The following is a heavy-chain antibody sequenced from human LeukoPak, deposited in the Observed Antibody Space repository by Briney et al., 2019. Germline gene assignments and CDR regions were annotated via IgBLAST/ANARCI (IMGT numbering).Heavy chain of an antibody. Sequence: GGSLRLSCAASGFTFSNYGIHWVRQAPGKGLEWVAFIRYDGSNKYYADSVKGRFTISRDNAKSSMWLQMNSLRDEDTAVYYCARDQTPFYWGQGSLVTVSS. CDR2: IRYDGSNK. J-gene: IGHJ4*02. CDR1: GFTFSNYG. V-gene: IGHV3-30*02. CDR3: ARDQTPFY. D-gene: IGHD2-15*01.